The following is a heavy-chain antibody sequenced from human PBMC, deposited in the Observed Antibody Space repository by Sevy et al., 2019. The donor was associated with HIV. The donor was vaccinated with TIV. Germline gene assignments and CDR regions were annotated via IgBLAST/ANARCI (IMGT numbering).Heavy chain of an antibody. Sequence: ASVKVSCKASGYTFTGYYMHWVRQAPGQGLEWMGWINPNSAGTNYAQKFQGRVTMTRDTSISTAYMELNRLRSDDTAVYYCARDLYYDFWSGYYSGYYYGMDVWGQGTTVTVSS. CDR3: ARDLYYDFWSGYYSGYYYGMDV. V-gene: IGHV1-2*02. J-gene: IGHJ6*02. CDR1: GYTFTGYY. D-gene: IGHD3-3*01. CDR2: INPNSAGT.